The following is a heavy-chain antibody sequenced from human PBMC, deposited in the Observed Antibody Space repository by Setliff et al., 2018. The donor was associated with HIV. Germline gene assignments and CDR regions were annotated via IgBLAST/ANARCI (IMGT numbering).Heavy chain of an antibody. CDR3: ARGGRAVTSLMVVVSLKNGMDV. CDR1: GYIFTSYY. V-gene: IGHV1-46*01. Sequence: ASVKVSCKASGYIFTSYYMHWLRQVPGQGLEWMGIVDPSGGSTHYAQKFEGRVTMTRDTSTSTFHMELSSLTSEDRAIYYCARGGRAVTSLMVVVSLKNGMDVWGQGTTVTVSS. CDR2: VDPSGGST. J-gene: IGHJ6*02. D-gene: IGHD3-22*01.